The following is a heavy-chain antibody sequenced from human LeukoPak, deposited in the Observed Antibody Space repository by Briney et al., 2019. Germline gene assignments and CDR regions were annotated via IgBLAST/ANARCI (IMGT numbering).Heavy chain of an antibody. D-gene: IGHD2-15*01. V-gene: IGHV4-4*07. CDR1: GGSISSYY. J-gene: IGHJ6*02. CDR3: ARDFQSCSGGSCYSYYYYGMDV. Sequence: PSETLSLTCTVSGGSISSYYWSWIRQPAGKGLEWIGRIYTSGSTNYNPSLKSRVTMSVDTSKNQFSMKLSSVTAADTAVYYCARDFQSCSGGSCYSYYYYGMDVWGQGTTVTVSS. CDR2: IYTSGST.